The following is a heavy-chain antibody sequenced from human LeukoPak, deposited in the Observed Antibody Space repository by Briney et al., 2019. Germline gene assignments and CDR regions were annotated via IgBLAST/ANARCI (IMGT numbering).Heavy chain of an antibody. Sequence: PGGSLRLSCTASGFTFGDYAMSWVRQAPGKGLEWVSVIYSGGSTYYADSVKGRFTISRDNSKNTLYLQMNSLRAEDTAVYYCATDDLDYWGQGTLVTVSS. CDR2: IYSGGST. J-gene: IGHJ4*02. CDR1: GFTFGDYA. V-gene: IGHV3-53*01. CDR3: ATDDLDY.